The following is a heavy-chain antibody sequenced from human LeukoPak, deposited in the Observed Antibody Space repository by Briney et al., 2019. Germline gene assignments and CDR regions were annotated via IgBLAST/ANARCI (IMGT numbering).Heavy chain of an antibody. V-gene: IGHV1-8*01. CDR3: ARPGSSSFDY. Sequence: ASVKVSCKASGYTFTTYDINWVRQATGQGLEWMGWMNPNSGNTGYAQKFQGSVTMTRDTSISTAYMELSSLTSDDTAVYYCARPGSSSFDYWGQGTLVTVSS. CDR2: MNPNSGNT. D-gene: IGHD6-6*01. J-gene: IGHJ4*02. CDR1: GYTFTTYD.